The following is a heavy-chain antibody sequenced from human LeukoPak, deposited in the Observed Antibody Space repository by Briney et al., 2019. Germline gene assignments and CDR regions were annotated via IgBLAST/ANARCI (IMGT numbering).Heavy chain of an antibody. CDR2: FDPEDGET. V-gene: IGHV1-24*01. CDR3: ATQYSSSPPTYYYYGMDV. D-gene: IGHD6-6*01. Sequence: ASVKVSCKVSGYTLTELSMHWVRQAPGKGLGWMGGFDPEDGETIYAQKFQGRVTMTEDTSTDTAYMELSSLRSEDTAVYYCATQYSSSPPTYYYYGMDVWGQGTTVTVSS. CDR1: GYTLTELS. J-gene: IGHJ6*02.